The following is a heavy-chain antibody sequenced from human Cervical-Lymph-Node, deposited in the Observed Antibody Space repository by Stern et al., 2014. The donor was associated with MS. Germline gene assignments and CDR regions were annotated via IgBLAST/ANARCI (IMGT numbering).Heavy chain of an antibody. CDR3: ATYDWNYATIRFYYGMDV. J-gene: IGHJ6*02. CDR2: IYHGVDT. Sequence: QVQLQESGPGLVKPSGTLSLTCSVSGGSISSGNWWTWVRQPPGKGLEWIGEIYHGVDTTYNPSLKSRVTISADKSKTQSSLRLTSLTAADTALYYCATYDWNYATIRFYYGMDVWGQGTTVIVSS. V-gene: IGHV4-4*02. D-gene: IGHD1-7*01. CDR1: GGSISSGNW.